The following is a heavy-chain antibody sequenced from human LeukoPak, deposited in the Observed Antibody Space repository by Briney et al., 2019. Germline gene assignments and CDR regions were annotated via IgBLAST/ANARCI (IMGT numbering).Heavy chain of an antibody. J-gene: IGHJ4*02. CDR1: GYTFTGYY. Sequence: ASVKVSCKASGYTFTGYYMHWVRQAPGQGLEWMGWINPNSGGTNYAQKFQGRVTITRDTSISTAYMKLSRLRSDDPAVYYCARESSSWDGVVDYWGQGTLVTVSS. CDR2: INPNSGGT. D-gene: IGHD6-13*01. V-gene: IGHV1-2*02. CDR3: ARESSSWDGVVDY.